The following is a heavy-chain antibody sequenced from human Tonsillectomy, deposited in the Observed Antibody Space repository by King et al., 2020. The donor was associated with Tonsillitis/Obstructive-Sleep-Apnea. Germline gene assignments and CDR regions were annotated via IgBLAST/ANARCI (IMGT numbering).Heavy chain of an antibody. CDR1: GFTFSSYD. J-gene: IGHJ3*02. CDR2: IGTAGDT. CDR3: ARGRDSSGYYYDAFDI. D-gene: IGHD3-22*01. V-gene: IGHV3-13*01. Sequence: VQLVESGGGLVQPGASLRLSCAASGFTFSSYDMHWVRQATGKGLEWVSAIGTAGDTYYPGSVKGRFTISRENAKNSLYLQMNSLRAGDTAVYYCARGRDSSGYYYDAFDIWGQGTMVTVSS.